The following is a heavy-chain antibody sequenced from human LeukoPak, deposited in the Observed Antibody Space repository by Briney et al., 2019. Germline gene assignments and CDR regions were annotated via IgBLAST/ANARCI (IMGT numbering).Heavy chain of an antibody. Sequence: SETLSLTCAVYGGSFSGYYWSWIRQPPGKGLEWIGEINHSGSTYYNPSLKSRVTISVDTSKNQFSLKLSSVTAADTAVYYCATPGRYYDSSGYHVWGQGTLVTVSS. V-gene: IGHV4-34*01. D-gene: IGHD3-22*01. CDR1: GGSFSGYY. J-gene: IGHJ4*02. CDR3: ATPGRYYDSSGYHV. CDR2: INHSGST.